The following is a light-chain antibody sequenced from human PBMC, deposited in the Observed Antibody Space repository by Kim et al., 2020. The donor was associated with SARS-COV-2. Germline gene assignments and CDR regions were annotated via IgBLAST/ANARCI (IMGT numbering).Light chain of an antibody. CDR3: QQYNNWLFT. V-gene: IGKV3D-15*03. Sequence: EIVMTQSPATLCVSPGERATLSCRASQSVSSNLAWYQQKPGQAPRLLIYGASIRATGIPARFSGSGSGTEFTLTISILQSEDFAVYYCQQYNNWLFTFGPGTKVDIK. CDR1: QSVSSN. J-gene: IGKJ3*01. CDR2: GAS.